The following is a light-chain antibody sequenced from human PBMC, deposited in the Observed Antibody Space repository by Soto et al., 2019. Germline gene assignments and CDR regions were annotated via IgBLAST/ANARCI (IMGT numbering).Light chain of an antibody. CDR1: QSLVYSDGNTY. V-gene: IGKV2-30*01. CDR3: MQGTHWPPWT. Sequence: DVVLTQSPLSLPVTLGQPASISCRSTQSLVYSDGNTYLSWFQQRPGQSPRRLIYKVSNRDSGVPDRFSGSGSGTDFTLRISRVEAEDLGVYYCMQGTHWPPWTFGQGTKVEIK. J-gene: IGKJ1*01. CDR2: KVS.